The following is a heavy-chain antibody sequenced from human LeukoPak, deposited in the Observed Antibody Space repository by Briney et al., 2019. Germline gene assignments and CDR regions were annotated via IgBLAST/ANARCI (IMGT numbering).Heavy chain of an antibody. J-gene: IGHJ5*02. V-gene: IGHV1-2*02. CDR1: GYTFTGYY. CDR3: ATNILVRDIINWFDP. Sequence: ASVKVSCKASGYTFTGYYMHWVRQAPGQGLEWMGWINPNSGGTNYAQKFQGRVTMTRDTSTGTAYMELSSLRYDDTAVYYCATNILVRDIINWFDPWGQGTLVTVSS. CDR2: INPNSGGT. D-gene: IGHD3-10*01.